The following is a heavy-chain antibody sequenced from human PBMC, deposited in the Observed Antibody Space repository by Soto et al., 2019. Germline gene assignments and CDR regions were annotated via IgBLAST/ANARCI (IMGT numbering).Heavy chain of an antibody. J-gene: IGHJ4*02. CDR2: ISPGDSDT. CDR1: GYRFTNW. CDR3: ARQEGVGHFDY. Sequence: PGESLKSSCKGSGYRFTNWIGWVRQMPGKGPEWMGIISPGDSDTRYSPSFQGQVTFSVDKSISTAYLQWSSLKASDTAMYYCARQEGVGHFDYWGQGTLATVS. D-gene: IGHD3-10*01. V-gene: IGHV5-51*01.